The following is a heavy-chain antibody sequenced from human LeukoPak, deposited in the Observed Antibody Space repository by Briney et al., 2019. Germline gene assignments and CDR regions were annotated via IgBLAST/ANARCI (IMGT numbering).Heavy chain of an antibody. V-gene: IGHV4-59*01. CDR3: ARVPHCSSTSCYTRGSWFDP. J-gene: IGHJ5*02. CDR1: GGSISSYY. Sequence: SETLSLTCTVSGGSISSYYWSWIRKPPGKGLELIGYIYYSGSTNYNPSLKSRVTVSVDTSKNQFSLKLSSVTAADTAVYYCARVPHCSSTSCYTRGSWFDPWGQGTLVTVSS. D-gene: IGHD2-2*02. CDR2: IYYSGST.